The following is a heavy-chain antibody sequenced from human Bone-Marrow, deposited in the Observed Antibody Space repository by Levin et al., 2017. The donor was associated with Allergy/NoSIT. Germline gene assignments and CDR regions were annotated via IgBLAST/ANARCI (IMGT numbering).Heavy chain of an antibody. D-gene: IGHD1-14*01. CDR3: AKEKTTYISPDAFDI. Sequence: RSGGSLRLSCVASGFTFSSYAMSWVRQAPGKGLQWVSGITGTDNRTYYAESVKGRFTISRDNSKNTLYLQMNSLRAEDTAVYYCAKEKTTYISPDAFDIWGQGTLATVSS. J-gene: IGHJ3*02. CDR1: GFTFSSYA. V-gene: IGHV3-23*01. CDR2: ITGTDNRT.